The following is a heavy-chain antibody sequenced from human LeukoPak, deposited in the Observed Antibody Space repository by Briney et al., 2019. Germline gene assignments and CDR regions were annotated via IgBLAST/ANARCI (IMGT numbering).Heavy chain of an antibody. D-gene: IGHD3-22*01. CDR1: GYSFTYYW. J-gene: IGHJ3*02. CDR3: ARPSYYDSSGYYSDAFDI. CDR2: IFPGDSDT. Sequence: GESLKISCKGSGYSFTYYWVAWVRQVPGKGLEWMGIIFPGDSDTRYSPSFQGQVTISADKSISTAYLQWSSLKASDTAMYYCARPSYYDSSGYYSDAFDIWGQGTMVTASS. V-gene: IGHV5-51*01.